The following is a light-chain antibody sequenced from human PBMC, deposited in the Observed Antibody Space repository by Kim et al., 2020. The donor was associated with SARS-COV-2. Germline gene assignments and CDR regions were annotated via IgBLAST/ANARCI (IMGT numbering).Light chain of an antibody. Sequence: LAESVGDGVTIACHTSQNISSYLSWYQQEPGTAPKLLIYASFSLQSGVPSMFSGSASGTDFVLTISRLQPEEFATYYCQQSYSTGTFGQGTKLEIK. CDR2: ASF. CDR3: QQSYSTGT. CDR1: QNISSY. V-gene: IGKV1-39*01. J-gene: IGKJ2*01.